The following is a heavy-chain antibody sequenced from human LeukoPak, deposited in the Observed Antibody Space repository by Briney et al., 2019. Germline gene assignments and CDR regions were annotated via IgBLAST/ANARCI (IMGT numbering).Heavy chain of an antibody. Sequence: GRSLRLSCAASGFTFSSYGMHWVRQAPGKGLEWVAVIWYDGSNKYYADSVKGRFTISGDNSKNTLYLQMNSLRAEDTAVYYCAREGDRYYYGMDVWGQGTTVTVSS. CDR1: GFTFSSYG. D-gene: IGHD3-10*01. V-gene: IGHV3-33*01. J-gene: IGHJ6*02. CDR3: AREGDRYYYGMDV. CDR2: IWYDGSNK.